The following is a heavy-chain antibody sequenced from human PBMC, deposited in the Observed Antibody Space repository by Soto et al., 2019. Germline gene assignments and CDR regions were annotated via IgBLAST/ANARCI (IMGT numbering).Heavy chain of an antibody. CDR1: GFTLSSYA. CDR2: ISGSGGST. CDR3: AKAGIGPPRSELDY. D-gene: IGHD1-1*01. J-gene: IGHJ4*02. Sequence: HPGGSLRLSCAASGFTLSSYAMSWVRQAPGKGLEWVSAISGSGGSTYYADSVKGRFTISRDNSKNTLYLQMNSLRAEDTAVYYCAKAGIGPPRSELDYWGQGTLVTVSS. V-gene: IGHV3-23*01.